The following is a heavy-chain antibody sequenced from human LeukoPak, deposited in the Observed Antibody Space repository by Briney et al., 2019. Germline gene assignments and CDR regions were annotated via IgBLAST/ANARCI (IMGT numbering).Heavy chain of an antibody. CDR3: ANALEYGSGTYYYYYYYMDV. D-gene: IGHD3-10*01. CDR1: GFTFSSYA. Sequence: GGYLRLSCAASGFTFSSYAMSWVRQAPGKGLEWVSAISGSGGSTYYADSVKGRFTISRDNSKNTLYLQMNSLRAEDTAVYYCANALEYGSGTYYYYYYYMDVWGKGTTVTVSS. V-gene: IGHV3-23*01. J-gene: IGHJ6*03. CDR2: ISGSGGST.